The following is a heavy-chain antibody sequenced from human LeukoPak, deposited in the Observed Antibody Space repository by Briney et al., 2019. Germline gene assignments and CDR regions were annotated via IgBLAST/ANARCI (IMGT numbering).Heavy chain of an antibody. CDR3: ASLGATTLSYFGMDV. Sequence: ASVKVSCKAPGYTFADYYMHWVRQAPGQGLEWMGWVNPVSGGTYYAQRFLGRVTMTRDSSISTVYMELSRLQSDDTAVYHCASLGATTLSYFGMDVWGQGTTVTVSS. J-gene: IGHJ6*02. V-gene: IGHV1-2*02. CDR1: GYTFADYY. CDR2: VNPVSGGT. D-gene: IGHD1-26*01.